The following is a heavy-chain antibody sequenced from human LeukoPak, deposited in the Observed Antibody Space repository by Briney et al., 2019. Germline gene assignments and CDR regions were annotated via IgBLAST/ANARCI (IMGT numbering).Heavy chain of an antibody. J-gene: IGHJ4*02. CDR3: ARRGGLGIRGDYYFDY. CDR1: GGSISSSSYY. V-gene: IGHV4-39*01. Sequence: SETLSLTCTVSGGSISSSSYYWGWIRQTPGKGLEWIGSIDYSGSIYYNPSLRSRVTISADTSQNQFSLKLSSVTAADTAVYYCARRGGLGIRGDYYFDYWGQGTLVTVSS. D-gene: IGHD3-16*01. CDR2: IDYSGSI.